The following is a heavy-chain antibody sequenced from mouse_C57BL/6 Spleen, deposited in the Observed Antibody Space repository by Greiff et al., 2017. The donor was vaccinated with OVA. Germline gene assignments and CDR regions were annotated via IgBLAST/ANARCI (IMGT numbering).Heavy chain of an antibody. CDR1: GYTFTSYW. CDR2: IDPSDSET. V-gene: IGHV1-52*01. CDR3: ASLDYYGSSFYAMDY. J-gene: IGHJ4*01. D-gene: IGHD1-1*01. Sequence: VQLQESGAELVRPGSSVKLSCKASGYTFTSYWMHWVKQRPIQGLEWIGNIDPSDSETHYNQKFKDKATLTVDKSSSTAYMQLSSLTSEDSAVYYCASLDYYGSSFYAMDYWGQGTSVTVSS.